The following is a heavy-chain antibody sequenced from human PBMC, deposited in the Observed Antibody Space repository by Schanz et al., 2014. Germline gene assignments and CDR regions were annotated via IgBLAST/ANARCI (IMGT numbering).Heavy chain of an antibody. V-gene: IGHV3-64*04. CDR2: ISNNGDST. CDR3: ARDHTTESYYSAGPPIDY. CDR1: GFTFSSYA. J-gene: IGHJ4*02. Sequence: VQLLESGGGVVQPGRSLRLSCAASGFTFSSYAMSWVRQAPGKGLEYISAISNNGDSTYYADSVKGRFTISRDNSKNTLYLQMNSLRAEDTAVYYCARDHTTESYYSAGPPIDYWGQGTLLTVSS. D-gene: IGHD1-26*01.